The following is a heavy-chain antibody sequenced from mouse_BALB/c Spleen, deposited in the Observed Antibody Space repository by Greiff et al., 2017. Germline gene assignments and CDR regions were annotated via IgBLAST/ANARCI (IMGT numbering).Heavy chain of an antibody. CDR2: ISSGGST. V-gene: IGHV5-6-5*01. Sequence: EVQLVESGGGLVKPGGSLKLSCAASGFTFSSYAMSWVRQTPEKRLEWVASISSGGSTYYPDSVKGRFTISRDNARNILYLQMSSLRSEDTAMYYCARDHGYAMDYWGQGTSVTVSS. CDR1: GFTFSSYA. J-gene: IGHJ4*01. CDR3: ARDHGYAMDY.